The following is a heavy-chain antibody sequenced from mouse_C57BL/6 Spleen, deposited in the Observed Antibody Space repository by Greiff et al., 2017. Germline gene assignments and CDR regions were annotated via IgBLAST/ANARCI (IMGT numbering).Heavy chain of an antibody. CDR1: GFTFSDYG. Sequence: EVQLVESGGGLVKPGGSLKLSCAASGFTFSDYGMHWVRQAPEKGLEWVAYISSGSSTIYYADTVKGRFTISRDNAKNTLFLQMTSLRSEDTAMYYCAREAYGRSYWYFDVWGTGTTVTVSS. CDR2: ISSGSSTI. CDR3: AREAYGRSYWYFDV. J-gene: IGHJ1*03. D-gene: IGHD1-1*01. V-gene: IGHV5-17*01.